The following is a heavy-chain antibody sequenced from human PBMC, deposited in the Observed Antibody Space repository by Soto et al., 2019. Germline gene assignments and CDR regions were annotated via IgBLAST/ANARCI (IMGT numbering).Heavy chain of an antibody. V-gene: IGHV6-1*01. J-gene: IGHJ6*02. CDR1: GDSVSSNSAA. Sequence: SQTLSLTCAISGDSVSSNSAAWNWIRQSPSRGLEWLGRTYYRSKWYNDYAVSAKSRITINPDTSKNQFSLQLNSVTPEDTAVYYCARDVLCVTSMVYYYSVMDFWGQVTTVTGSS. CDR2: TYYRSKWYN. CDR3: ARDVLCVTSMVYYYSVMDF. D-gene: IGHD5-18*01.